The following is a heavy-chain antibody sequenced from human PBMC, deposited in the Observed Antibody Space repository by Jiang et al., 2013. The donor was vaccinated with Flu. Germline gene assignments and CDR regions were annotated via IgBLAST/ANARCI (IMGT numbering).Heavy chain of an antibody. CDR1: GYNFTSHW. D-gene: IGHD4-17*01. V-gene: IGHV5-51*01. Sequence: XPGESLKISCKGSGYNFTSHWIGWVRQMPGKGLEWMGIIYPGDSDTRYSPSLQGRVTFSADKSIGTAYLQWSSLTASDSAMYYCARENYGDYGYSPFDYWGQGTLVTVSS. CDR2: IYPGDSDT. CDR3: ARENYGDYGYSPFDY. J-gene: IGHJ4*02.